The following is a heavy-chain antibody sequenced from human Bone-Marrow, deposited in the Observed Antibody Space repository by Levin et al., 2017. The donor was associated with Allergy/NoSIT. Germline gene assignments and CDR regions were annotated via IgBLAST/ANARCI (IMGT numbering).Heavy chain of an antibody. Sequence: SETLSLTCTVSGGSISGGDFFWSWVRQAPGQRLEWIGYIHSSGNTFLNPSLKSRLTMAVDTSNNKFSLELSSVTAADTAVYYCAREKEFSDLGTYFYYIDYWGQGTLVTVSS. D-gene: IGHD3/OR15-3a*01. J-gene: IGHJ4*02. V-gene: IGHV4-30-4*01. CDR3: AREKEFSDLGTYFYYIDY. CDR2: IHSSGNT. CDR1: GGSISGGDFF.